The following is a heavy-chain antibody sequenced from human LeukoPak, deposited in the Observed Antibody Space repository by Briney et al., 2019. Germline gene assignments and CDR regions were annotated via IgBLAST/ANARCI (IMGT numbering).Heavy chain of an antibody. D-gene: IGHD4-17*01. CDR1: GDTFSSYA. J-gene: IGHJ6*03. V-gene: IGHV1-69*13. CDR2: IIPIFGTA. Sequence: SVKVSCKASGDTFSSYAISWVRQAPGQGLEWMGGIIPIFGTANYAQKFQGRVTITADESTSTAYMELSSLRSEDTAVYYCARGRATVTPYYYMDVWGKGTTVTISS. CDR3: ARGRATVTPYYYMDV.